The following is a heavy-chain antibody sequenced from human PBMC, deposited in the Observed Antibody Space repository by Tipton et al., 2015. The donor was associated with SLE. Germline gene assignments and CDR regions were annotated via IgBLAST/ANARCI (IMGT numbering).Heavy chain of an antibody. Sequence: GSLRLSCTASGFTFRTYWMHWVRQVPGKGLEWVSTIGGGGGRTYYTESVKGRFTISRDTSKNTLYLQMNSLRAGDTALYYCTKDYGSSSNWFYAFDIWGQGTMVAVSS. CDR1: GFTFRTYW. D-gene: IGHD6-19*01. V-gene: IGHV3-23*01. J-gene: IGHJ3*02. CDR2: IGGGGGRT. CDR3: TKDYGSSSNWFYAFDI.